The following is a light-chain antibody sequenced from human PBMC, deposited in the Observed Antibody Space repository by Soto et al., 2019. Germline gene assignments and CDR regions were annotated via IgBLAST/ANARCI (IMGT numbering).Light chain of an antibody. J-gene: IGKJ2*01. CDR2: GAS. V-gene: IGKV3-20*01. Sequence: IVLTQSPGTLSLSPGERATLSCRASQSVSSNYLAWYQQRPGQAPRLLIYGASSRATGIPDRFSGSGSGTDFTLTISRLEPEDFAVYYCQQYSNSSPYTFGQGTKLEIK. CDR3: QQYSNSSPYT. CDR1: QSVSSNY.